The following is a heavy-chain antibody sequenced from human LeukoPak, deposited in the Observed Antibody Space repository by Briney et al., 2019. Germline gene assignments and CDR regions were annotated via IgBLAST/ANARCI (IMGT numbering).Heavy chain of an antibody. Sequence: ASVNVSCKASGYTFTGYYMHWVRQAPGQGREWMGWINPNSGGTNYAQKFQGRVTMTRDTSISTAYMELSRLRSDDTAVYYCARPTDSGYDSDAFDIWGQGTMVTVSS. V-gene: IGHV1-2*02. CDR1: GYTFTGYY. CDR3: ARPTDSGYDSDAFDI. J-gene: IGHJ3*02. D-gene: IGHD5-12*01. CDR2: INPNSGGT.